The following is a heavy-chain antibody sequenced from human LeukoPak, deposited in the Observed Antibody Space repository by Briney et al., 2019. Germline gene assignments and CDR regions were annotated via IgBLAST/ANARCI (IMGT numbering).Heavy chain of an antibody. CDR1: GYTFTSYA. J-gene: IGHJ6*03. CDR3: ARDRSSGYDYYYYYVDV. D-gene: IGHD5-12*01. CDR2: INTNTGNP. Sequence: ASVKVSCKASGYTFTSYAMNWVRQAPGQGLEWMGWINTNTGNPTYAQGFTGRFVFSLDTSVSTAYLQISSLKAEDTAVYYCARDRSSGYDYYYYYVDVWGKGTTVTVSS. V-gene: IGHV7-4-1*02.